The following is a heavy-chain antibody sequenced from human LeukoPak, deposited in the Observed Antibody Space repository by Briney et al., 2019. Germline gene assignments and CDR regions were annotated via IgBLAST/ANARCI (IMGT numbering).Heavy chain of an antibody. CDR2: IKQDGSEK. V-gene: IGHV3-7*01. CDR3: ARASTGIAVAGTGLRDYYYYMDV. Sequence: PGGSLRLSCATSGFTFSSYAMSWVRRAPGKGLEWVANIKQDGSEKYYVDSVKGRFTISRDNAKNSLYPQMNSLRAEDTAVYYCARASTGIAVAGTGLRDYYYYMDVWGKGTTVTVSS. CDR1: GFTFSSYA. D-gene: IGHD6-19*01. J-gene: IGHJ6*03.